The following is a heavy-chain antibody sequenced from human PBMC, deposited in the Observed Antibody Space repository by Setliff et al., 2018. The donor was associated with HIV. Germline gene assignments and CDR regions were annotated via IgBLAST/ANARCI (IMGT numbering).Heavy chain of an antibody. CDR2: MNPNSGNT. J-gene: IGHJ6*03. V-gene: IGHV1-8*03. D-gene: IGHD6-19*01. CDR1: GYTFTSYY. Sequence: GASVKVSCKASGYTFTSYYIHWVRQAPGQGLEWMGWMNPNSGNTGYAQKFQGRVTITADKSTSTAYMGLSSLRSEDTAVYYCARNPEMAALNYFYYYMDVWGKGTTVTVSS. CDR3: ARNPEMAALNYFYYYMDV.